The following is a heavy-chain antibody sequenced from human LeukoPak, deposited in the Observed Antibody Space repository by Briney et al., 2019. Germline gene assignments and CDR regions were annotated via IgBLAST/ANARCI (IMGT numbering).Heavy chain of an antibody. Sequence: PGGSLRLSCAASGFTFSAYNMNWVRQAPGKGLEWVSSISGSGNNIFYADSVKGRFTISRDNAQNSLYLQMNSLRAEDTAVYYCANWDGGSYSFDYWGQGTLVTVSS. D-gene: IGHD1-26*01. CDR3: ANWDGGSYSFDY. V-gene: IGHV3-21*01. J-gene: IGHJ4*02. CDR1: GFTFSAYN. CDR2: ISGSGNNI.